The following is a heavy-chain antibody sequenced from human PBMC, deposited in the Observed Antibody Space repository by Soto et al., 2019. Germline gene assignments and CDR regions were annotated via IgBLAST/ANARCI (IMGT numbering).Heavy chain of an antibody. J-gene: IGHJ4*02. CDR3: ARERGRITDY. V-gene: IGHV3-43*01. CDR2: ITWDGGST. D-gene: IGHD1-20*01. CDR1: GFTSDDYA. Sequence: EVQLVESGGVVVQPGGSLRLSCAASGFTSDDYAMHWVRQTPGKSLEWVSLITWDGGSTFYANSVRGRFTISRDNNKHSLYLQMSSLRTEDTALYYCARERGRITDYWGQGTLVTVSS.